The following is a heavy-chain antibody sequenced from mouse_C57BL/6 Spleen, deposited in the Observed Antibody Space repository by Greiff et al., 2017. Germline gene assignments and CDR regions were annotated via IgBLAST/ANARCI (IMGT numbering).Heavy chain of an antibody. J-gene: IGHJ3*01. CDR3: ARETGIYYDYAWFAY. V-gene: IGHV1-64*01. CDR1: GYTFTSYW. D-gene: IGHD2-4*01. CDR2: IHPNSGST. Sequence: QVQLQQPGAELVKPGASVKLSCKASGYTFTSYWMHWVKQRPGQGLEWIGMIHPNSGSTNYNEKFKSKATLTVDKSSSTAYMQLSSLTSEDSAVYYCARETGIYYDYAWFAYWGQGTLVTVSA.